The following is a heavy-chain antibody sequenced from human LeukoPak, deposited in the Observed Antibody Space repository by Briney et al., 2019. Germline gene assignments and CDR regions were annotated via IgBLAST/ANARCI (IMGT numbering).Heavy chain of an antibody. Sequence: PSETLSLTCAVYGGSFSSYYWSWIRQPAGKGLEWIGRIYTSGSTNYNPSLKSRVTMSVDTSKNQFSLKLSSVTAADTAVYYCARVGYSSLDYWGQGTLVTVSS. J-gene: IGHJ4*02. CDR2: IYTSGST. CDR1: GGSFSSYY. V-gene: IGHV4-59*10. CDR3: ARVGYSSLDY. D-gene: IGHD6-19*01.